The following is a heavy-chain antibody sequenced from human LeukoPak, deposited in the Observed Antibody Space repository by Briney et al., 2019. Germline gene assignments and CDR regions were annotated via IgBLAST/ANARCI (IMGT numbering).Heavy chain of an antibody. CDR1: GGSISSGGYY. CDR3: ARSHYDILTASFDY. J-gene: IGHJ4*02. CDR2: IYYSGST. D-gene: IGHD3-9*01. V-gene: IGHV4-31*03. Sequence: TLSLTCTVSGGSISSGGYYWSWIRQHPGKGLEWIGYIYYSGSTYYNPSLKSRVTISVDTSKNQFSLKLSSVTAADTAVYYCARSHYDILTASFDYWGQGTLVTVSS.